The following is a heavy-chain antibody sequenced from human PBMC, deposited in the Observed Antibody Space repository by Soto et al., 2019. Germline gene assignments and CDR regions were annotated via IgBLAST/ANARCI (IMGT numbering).Heavy chain of an antibody. Sequence: EVQLVESGGGLVQPGGSVIISCAASGFTFSGSAIHWVRQASGKGLEWLGRIKTRSYNYATAYTASLKGRFTISRDDSKNTAYLQMNSLKTGATAVYFCSRLWAGGDDRDSPPYYLDSWGQGTLVTVSS. CDR1: GFTFSGSA. J-gene: IGHJ4*02. CDR3: SRLWAGGDDRDSPPYYLDS. D-gene: IGHD3-16*01. CDR2: IKTRSYNYAT. V-gene: IGHV3-73*02.